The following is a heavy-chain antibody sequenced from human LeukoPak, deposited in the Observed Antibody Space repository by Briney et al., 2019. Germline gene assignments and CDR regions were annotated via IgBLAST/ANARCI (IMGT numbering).Heavy chain of an antibody. J-gene: IGHJ4*02. CDR3: AKDRLEWLLGSFDY. CDR2: ISGSGDST. CDR1: GFTFSSYA. V-gene: IGHV3-23*01. Sequence: GGSLRLSCAASGFTFSSYAMSWVRQAPGKGLEWVSAISGSGDSTNYADSVKGRFTISRDNSKNTLYLQMNSLRAEDTAVYYCAKDRLEWLLGSFDYWGQGTLVTVSS. D-gene: IGHD3-3*01.